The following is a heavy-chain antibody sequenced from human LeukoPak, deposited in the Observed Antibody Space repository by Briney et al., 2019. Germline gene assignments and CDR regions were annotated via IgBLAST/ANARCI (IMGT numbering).Heavy chain of an antibody. V-gene: IGHV3-23*01. Sequence: PGGSLRLSCAASGFTFSSYAMSWVRQAPGKGLEWVSAISGSGGSTYYADSVKGRFTISRDNSKNTPYLQMNSLRAEDTAVYYCARDSGVYSKIDYWGQGTLVTVSS. J-gene: IGHJ4*02. CDR2: ISGSGGST. D-gene: IGHD6-13*01. CDR3: ARDSGVYSKIDY. CDR1: GFTFSSYA.